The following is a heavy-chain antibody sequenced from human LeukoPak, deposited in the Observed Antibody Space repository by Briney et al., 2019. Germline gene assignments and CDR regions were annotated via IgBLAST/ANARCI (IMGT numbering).Heavy chain of an antibody. CDR3: AALAAAGNVDY. Sequence: SETLSLTCAVYGGSFSGYYWSWIRQPPGKGLEWIGEINHSGSTNYNPSLKSRVTISVDTSKNQFSLKLSSVTAADTAVYYCAALAAAGNVDYWGQGTLVTVSS. J-gene: IGHJ4*02. CDR1: GGSFSGYY. D-gene: IGHD6-13*01. CDR2: INHSGST. V-gene: IGHV4-34*01.